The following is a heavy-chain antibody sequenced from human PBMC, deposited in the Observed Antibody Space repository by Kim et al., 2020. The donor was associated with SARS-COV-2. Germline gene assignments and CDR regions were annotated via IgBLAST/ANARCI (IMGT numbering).Heavy chain of an antibody. Sequence: GGSLRLSCAASGFTFSNAWMSWVRQAPGKGLEWVGRIKSKTDGGTTDYAAPVKGRFTISRDDSKNTLYLQMNSLKTEDTAVYYCTTDATPIFPYCTNGVCYNPDYWGQGTLVTVSS. D-gene: IGHD2-8*01. CDR3: TTDATPIFPYCTNGVCYNPDY. V-gene: IGHV3-15*01. CDR2: IKSKTDGGTT. J-gene: IGHJ4*02. CDR1: GFTFSNAW.